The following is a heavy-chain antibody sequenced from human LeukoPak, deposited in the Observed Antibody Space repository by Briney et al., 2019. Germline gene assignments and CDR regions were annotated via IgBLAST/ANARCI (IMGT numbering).Heavy chain of an antibody. D-gene: IGHD4-17*01. J-gene: IGHJ3*02. V-gene: IGHV4-39*07. CDR3: ARDHDYGDYAGAFDI. CDR2: IYYSGST. Sequence: SETLSLTCTVSGGSISSSSYYWGWIRQPPGKGLEWIGSIYYSGSTCYNPSLKSRVTISVDTSKNQFSLKLSSVTAADTAVYYCARDHDYGDYAGAFDIWGQGTMVTVSS. CDR1: GGSISSSSYY.